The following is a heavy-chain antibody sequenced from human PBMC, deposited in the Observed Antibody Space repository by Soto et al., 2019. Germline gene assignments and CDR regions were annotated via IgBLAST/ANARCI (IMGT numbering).Heavy chain of an antibody. Sequence: GGSLRLSCAASGFTFSSYSMNWVRQAPGKGLEWVSSISGSSSYIYYADSVKGRFTISRDNAKNSLYLQMNSLRAEDTAVYYCARDRGRWLQSDAFDIWGQGTMVTVSS. V-gene: IGHV3-21*01. J-gene: IGHJ3*02. CDR3: ARDRGRWLQSDAFDI. CDR2: ISGSSSYI. CDR1: GFTFSSYS. D-gene: IGHD3-16*01.